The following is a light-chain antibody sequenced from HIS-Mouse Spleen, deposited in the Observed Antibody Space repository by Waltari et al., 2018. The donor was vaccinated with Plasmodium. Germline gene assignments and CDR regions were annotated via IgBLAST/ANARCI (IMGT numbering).Light chain of an antibody. V-gene: IGLV3-27*01. Sequence: SYELTHPSSVSVSTGQTARITCSGDVLAKKYARWFQQKPGQAPVLVIYKDSERTSGIPERFSGSSSGTTVTLTISGAQVEDEADYYCYSAADNNRVFGGGTKLTVL. J-gene: IGLJ3*02. CDR3: YSAADNNRV. CDR1: VLAKKY. CDR2: KDS.